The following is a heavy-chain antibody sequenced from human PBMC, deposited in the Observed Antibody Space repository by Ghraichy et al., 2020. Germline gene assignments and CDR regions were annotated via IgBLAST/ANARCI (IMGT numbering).Heavy chain of an antibody. V-gene: IGHV3-23*01. CDR2: ISGSGGST. D-gene: IGHD3-10*01. CDR1: GFTFSSYA. Sequence: GGSLRLSCAASGFTFSSYAMSWVRQAPGKGLEWVSAISGSGGSTYYADSVKGRFTISRDNSKNTLYLQMNSLRAEDTAVYYCAKSPLWFGDVGDDYWGQGTLVTVSS. J-gene: IGHJ4*02. CDR3: AKSPLWFGDVGDDY.